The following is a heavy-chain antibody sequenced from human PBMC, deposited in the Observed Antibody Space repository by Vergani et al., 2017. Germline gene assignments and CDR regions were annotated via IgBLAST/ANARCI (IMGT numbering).Heavy chain of an antibody. Sequence: QVQLQQWGAGLLKPSETLSLTCAVYGGSFSGYYWSWIRQPPGKGLEWIGEINHSGSTNYNPSLKSRVTISVDTSKNQFSLKLSSVTAADTAVYYCASFSPVWFGELLSTCFDYWGQGTLVTVSS. V-gene: IGHV4-34*01. CDR1: GGSFSGYY. CDR3: ASFSPVWFGELLSTCFDY. J-gene: IGHJ4*02. D-gene: IGHD3-10*01. CDR2: INHSGST.